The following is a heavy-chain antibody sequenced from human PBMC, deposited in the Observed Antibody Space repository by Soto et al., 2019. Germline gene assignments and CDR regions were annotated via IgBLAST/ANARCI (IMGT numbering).Heavy chain of an antibody. CDR1: GFTFSNYA. D-gene: IGHD3-10*01. CDR3: ARNFLWFGELFCFDS. CDR2: ISSSDTT. Sequence: EVQLLESGGGLVQPGGSLRLSCAASGFTFSNYAMSWVRQAPGKGMEWVSTISSSDTTYYADSVKGRFTISRDNSKNTLCLQMDSLRAEDTAVYYWARNFLWFGELFCFDSWGQGTLVTVSS. V-gene: IGHV3-23*01. J-gene: IGHJ4*02.